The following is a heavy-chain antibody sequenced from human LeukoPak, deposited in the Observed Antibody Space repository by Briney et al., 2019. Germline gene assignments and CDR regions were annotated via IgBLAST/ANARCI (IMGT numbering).Heavy chain of an antibody. CDR2: IYYSGST. CDR1: GGSISSYY. V-gene: IGHV4-59*01. J-gene: IGHJ4*02. Sequence: SETLSLTCTVSGGSISSYYWSWIRQPPGKGLEWIGYIYYSGSTNYNPSLKSRVTISVETSKNQFSLKLTSVTAADTAVYYCARDTSSWPTLEYWGQGTLDTVSS. CDR3: ARDTSSWPTLEY. D-gene: IGHD6-13*01.